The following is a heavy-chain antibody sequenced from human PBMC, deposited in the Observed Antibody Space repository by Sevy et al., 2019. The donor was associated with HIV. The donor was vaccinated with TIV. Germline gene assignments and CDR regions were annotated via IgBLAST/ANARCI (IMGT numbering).Heavy chain of an antibody. J-gene: IGHJ4*02. CDR1: GFTFSSYG. CDR2: IRYDGSNK. Sequence: GGSLRLSCAASGFTFSSYGMHWVRQAPGKVLEWVAFIRYDGSNKYYADSVKGRFTISRDNSKNTLYLQMISLRAEDTAVYYCATNQLWSGYYYFVYWGQGTLVTVSS. V-gene: IGHV3-30*02. CDR3: ATNQLWSGYYYFVY. D-gene: IGHD3-3*01.